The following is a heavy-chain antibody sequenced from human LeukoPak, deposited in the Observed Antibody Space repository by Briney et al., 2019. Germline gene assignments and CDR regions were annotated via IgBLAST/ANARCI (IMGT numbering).Heavy chain of an antibody. CDR1: GYTFTSYY. CDR3: ARDRGGCSSTSCYNYYYYYYGMDV. V-gene: IGHV1-46*01. D-gene: IGHD2-2*02. CDR2: INPSGGST. J-gene: IGHJ6*02. Sequence: ASVKVSCKASGYTFTSYYVHWVRQAPGQGLEWMGIINPSGGSTSYAQKFQGRVTMTRDTSTSTVYMELSSLRSEDTAVYYCARDRGGCSSTSCYNYYYYYYGMDVWGQGTTVTVSS.